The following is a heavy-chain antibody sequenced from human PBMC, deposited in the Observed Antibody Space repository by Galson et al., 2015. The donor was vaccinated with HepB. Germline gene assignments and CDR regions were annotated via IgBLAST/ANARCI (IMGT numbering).Heavy chain of an antibody. CDR3: ATAGAFTPHYYDSSGYYGFDY. Sequence: SVKVSCKVSGYTLTELSMHWVRQAPGKGLEWMGGFDPEDGETIYAQKFQGRVTMTEDTSTDTAYMELSSLRSEDTAVYYCATAGAFTPHYYDSSGYYGFDYWGQGTLVTVSS. CDR2: FDPEDGET. D-gene: IGHD3-22*01. V-gene: IGHV1-24*01. J-gene: IGHJ4*02. CDR1: GYTLTELS.